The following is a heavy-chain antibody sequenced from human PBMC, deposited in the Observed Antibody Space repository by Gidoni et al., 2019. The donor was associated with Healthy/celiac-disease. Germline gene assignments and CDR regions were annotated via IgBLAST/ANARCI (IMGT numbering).Heavy chain of an antibody. CDR1: GGSIASSNYY. Sequence: QLQLQESGPGLVKPSETLSLTCTVSGGSIASSNYYWAWIRQPPRKGLEWIASVYYGGDSHYNPPLTGRLTISVDTSKNQFSLELTSVTAADMAVYYCARRVVATAHYDHWGQGALVTVSS. CDR2: VYYGGDS. D-gene: IGHD2-21*02. CDR3: ARRVVATAHYDH. J-gene: IGHJ4*02. V-gene: IGHV4-39*01.